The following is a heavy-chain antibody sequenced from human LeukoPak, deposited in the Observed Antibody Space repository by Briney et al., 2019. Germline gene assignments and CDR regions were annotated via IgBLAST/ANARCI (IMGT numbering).Heavy chain of an antibody. V-gene: IGHV3-48*01. CDR3: AGGAGSGRNHFDY. CDR1: GFTFSSNS. D-gene: IGHD6-19*01. CDR2: ISSRSSTI. J-gene: IGHJ4*02. Sequence: GGSLRLSCAASGFTFSSNSMNWVRQAPGKGLEWVSYISSRSSTIYYADSVKGRFTISRDNATNSLYLQMNSLKAEDTGVYYCAGGAGSGRNHFDYWGQGTLVTVSS.